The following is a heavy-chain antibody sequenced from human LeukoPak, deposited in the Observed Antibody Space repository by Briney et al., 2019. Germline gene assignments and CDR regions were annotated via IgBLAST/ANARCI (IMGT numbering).Heavy chain of an antibody. D-gene: IGHD5-18*01. CDR1: GGSISSGGYS. CDR3: ARVPYSYSGLLDAFDI. CDR2: IYHSGST. V-gene: IGHV4-30-2*01. Sequence: PSQTLSLTCAVSGGSISSGGYSWSWIRQPPGKGLEWIGYIYHSGSTHYNPSLKSRVTISVDRSKNQFSLKLSSVTAADTAVYYCARVPYSYSGLLDAFDIWGQGTMVTVSS. J-gene: IGHJ3*02.